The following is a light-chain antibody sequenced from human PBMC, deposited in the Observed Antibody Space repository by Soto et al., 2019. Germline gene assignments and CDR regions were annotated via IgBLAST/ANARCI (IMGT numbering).Light chain of an antibody. V-gene: IGLV2-18*02. CDR2: DVN. CDR3: SSYTISSTYV. Sequence: QSALTQPPSVSGSPGQSVAISCTGTRSDVGSYNRVSWYQQPPGTAPKLMIYDVNNRPSGVPGRFSGSKSGNTASLTISGLQAEDEADYYCSSYTISSTYVFGTGTKLTVL. J-gene: IGLJ1*01. CDR1: RSDVGSYNR.